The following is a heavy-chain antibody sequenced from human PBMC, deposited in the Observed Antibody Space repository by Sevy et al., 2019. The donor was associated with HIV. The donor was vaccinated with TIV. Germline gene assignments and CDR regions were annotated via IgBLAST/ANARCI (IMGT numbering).Heavy chain of an antibody. D-gene: IGHD3-22*01. CDR1: GFTFGDYA. Sequence: GGSLRLSCTGSGFTFGDYAMSWFRQAPGMGLEWVGFIRSKDYGGATEYAASVKGRFTISGDDSKSIADLQMNSLKTEDTAVYYCTRCYYYDSSGYSDYWGQGTLVTVSS. J-gene: IGHJ4*02. V-gene: IGHV3-49*03. CDR3: TRCYYYDSSGYSDY. CDR2: IRSKDYGGAT.